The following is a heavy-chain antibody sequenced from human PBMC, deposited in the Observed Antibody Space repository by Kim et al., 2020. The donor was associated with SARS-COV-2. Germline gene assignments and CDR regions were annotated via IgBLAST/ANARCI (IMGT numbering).Heavy chain of an antibody. CDR2: IWYDGSNK. Sequence: GGSLRLSCAASGFTFSSYGMHWVRQAPGKGLEWVAVIWYDGSNKYYADSVKGRFTISRDNSKNTLYLQMNILRAEDTAVYYCARDLAGSHYYDSSGALAFLAYYYYYYGIDVWGQGTPVTVSS. D-gene: IGHD3-22*01. CDR1: GFTFSSYG. V-gene: IGHV3-33*01. CDR3: ARDLAGSHYYDSSGALAFLAYYYYYYGIDV. J-gene: IGHJ6*02.